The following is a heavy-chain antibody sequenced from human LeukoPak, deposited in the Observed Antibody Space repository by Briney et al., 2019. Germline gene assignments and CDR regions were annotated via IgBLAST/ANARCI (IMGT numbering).Heavy chain of an antibody. CDR2: ISVRGDTT. CDR1: GFSFNTYS. Sequence: PPGGSLRLSCVGSGFSFNTYSMNWVRQAPGKGLEWISYISVRGDTTYYADSVEGRFTIFRDTAKNSLYLLMNSLRVEDTAVYYCARDDGRRWFDPWGQGTRVTVSS. V-gene: IGHV3-48*01. CDR3: ARDDGRRWFDP. J-gene: IGHJ5*02.